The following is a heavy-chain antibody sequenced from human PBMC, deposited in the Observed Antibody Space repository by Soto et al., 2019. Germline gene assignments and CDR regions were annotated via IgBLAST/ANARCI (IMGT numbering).Heavy chain of an antibody. CDR1: GGSISSSSYY. D-gene: IGHD3-22*01. CDR2: IYYSGST. CDR3: ARHKNDRQWLLLRSPFDY. J-gene: IGHJ4*02. Sequence: QLQLQESGPGLVKPSETLSLTCTVSGGSISSSSYYWGWIRQPPGKGLEWIGSIYYSGSTYYNPSLKSRVTISVDTSKNQFSLKLSSVTAADTAVYYCARHKNDRQWLLLRSPFDYWGQGTLVTVSS. V-gene: IGHV4-39*01.